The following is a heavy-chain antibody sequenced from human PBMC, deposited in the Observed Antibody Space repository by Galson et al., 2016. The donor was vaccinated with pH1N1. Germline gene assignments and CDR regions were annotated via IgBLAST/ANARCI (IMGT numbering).Heavy chain of an antibody. V-gene: IGHV3-23*01. J-gene: IGHJ6*02. CDR2: ISGRDGST. CDR1: GFTFATYG. CDR3: AKDNLRDDFWGNYQYGLEV. D-gene: IGHD3-3*01. Sequence: SLRLSCAASGFTFATYGMSWVRQAPGKGLEWVGLISGRDGSTEYRDSVKGRFTISRDNSKNTWYLQMNGLRAEDTAIYYCAKDNLRDDFWGNYQYGLEVWGQGTTVTVSS.